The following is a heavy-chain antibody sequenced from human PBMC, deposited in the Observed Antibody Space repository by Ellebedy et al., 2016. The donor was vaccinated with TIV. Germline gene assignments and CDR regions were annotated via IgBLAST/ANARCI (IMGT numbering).Heavy chain of an antibody. CDR3: AKTDRGYCSSTSCNYWYFDV. V-gene: IGHV3-23*01. CDR1: GFIFNNYA. Sequence: PGGSLRLSCAASGFIFNNYAMTWVRQGPGAGLEWVSSISGSSGRTYYVDSVKGRFTISRDTSNNTLFLQMNDLRGEDKAIYYCAKTDRGYCSSTSCNYWYFDVWGRGTLVTVSS. J-gene: IGHJ2*01. D-gene: IGHD2-2*01. CDR2: ISGSSGRT.